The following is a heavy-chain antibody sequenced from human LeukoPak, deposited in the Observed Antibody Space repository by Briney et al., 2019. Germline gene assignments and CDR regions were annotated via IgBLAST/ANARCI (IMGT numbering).Heavy chain of an antibody. CDR3: ARDYYDSSGFDY. CDR2: INPNSGGT. Sequence: ASVKVSCKASGYTFTGYYMHWVRQAPGQGLEWMGWINPNSGGTNYAQKFQGRVTMTRDTSISTAYMELSRLRSDDTAVCYCARDYYDSSGFDYWGQGTLVTVSS. V-gene: IGHV1-2*02. D-gene: IGHD3-22*01. J-gene: IGHJ4*02. CDR1: GYTFTGYY.